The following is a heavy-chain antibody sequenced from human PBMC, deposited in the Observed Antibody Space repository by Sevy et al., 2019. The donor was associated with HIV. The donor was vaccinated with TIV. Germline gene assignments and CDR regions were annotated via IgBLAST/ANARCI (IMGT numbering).Heavy chain of an antibody. V-gene: IGHV3-21*01. CDR1: GFTFSTYS. Sequence: GGSLRLSCAASGFTFSTYSINWVRQAPGKGLEWVSSISSSSNYIYYADSVKGRFTISREDAKNALYLQMNSLRVEDTAVYYCARGPPIQYSSSSDDAFDIWGQGTMVTVSS. D-gene: IGHD2-2*01. CDR3: ARGPPIQYSSSSDDAFDI. J-gene: IGHJ3*02. CDR2: ISSSSNYI.